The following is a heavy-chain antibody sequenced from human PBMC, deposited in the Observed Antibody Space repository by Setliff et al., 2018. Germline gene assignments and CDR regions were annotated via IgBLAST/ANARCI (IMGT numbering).Heavy chain of an antibody. CDR1: GFTFSSLW. V-gene: IGHV3-7*01. D-gene: IGHD1-7*01. CDR3: ARYGIIATIDR. J-gene: IGHJ5*02. Sequence: GGSLRLSCSASGFTFSSLWMAWVRQAPGKGLEWVANMKEDGSEKYYVDSVKGRFTISRDNAKNSLYLQMNSLRVEDTAVYYCARYGIIATIDRWGQGTLVTVSS. CDR2: MKEDGSEK.